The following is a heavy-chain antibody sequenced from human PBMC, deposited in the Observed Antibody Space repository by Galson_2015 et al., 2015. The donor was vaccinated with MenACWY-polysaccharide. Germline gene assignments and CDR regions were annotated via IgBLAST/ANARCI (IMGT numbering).Heavy chain of an antibody. Sequence: QSRAAVTKPGESLPISCVGSGYSFTTHWIGWVRQMPGKGLEWMGIIYPGESDTRYSPSFQGQVTISADRSIRTAYLQWSSLRASDTAMYYCARGRYSGTDSPYYFQYWGQGTLVPVSS. D-gene: IGHD5-12*01. CDR3: ARGRYSGTDSPYYFQY. V-gene: IGHV5-51*01. CDR1: GYSFTTHW. CDR2: IYPGESDT. J-gene: IGHJ4*02.